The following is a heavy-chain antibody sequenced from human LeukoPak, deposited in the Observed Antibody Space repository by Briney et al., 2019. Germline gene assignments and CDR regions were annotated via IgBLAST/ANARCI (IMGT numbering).Heavy chain of an antibody. D-gene: IGHD5-12*01. V-gene: IGHV3-66*01. CDR3: AREWRKRGYAQKTDYYGTDV. J-gene: IGHJ6*02. CDR1: GFTVSGNY. Sequence: GGSLRLSCAASGFTVSGNYMSWVRQAPGKGLEWVSVIYSGGSTYYADSVKGRFTISRDNSKNTLYLQMNSLRAEDTAVYYCAREWRKRGYAQKTDYYGTDVWGQGTTVTVSS. CDR2: IYSGGST.